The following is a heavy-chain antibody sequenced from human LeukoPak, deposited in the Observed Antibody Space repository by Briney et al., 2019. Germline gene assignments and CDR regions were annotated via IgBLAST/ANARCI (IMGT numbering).Heavy chain of an antibody. CDR3: ARGTGFRTYYYDSSGYPGY. CDR2: IYPGDSDT. J-gene: IGHJ4*02. Sequence: GESLKIFCKGSGYSFTSYWIGWVRQMPGKGLEWMGIIYPGDSDTRYSPSFQGQVTISADKSISTAYLQWSSLKASDTAMYYCARGTGFRTYYYDSSGYPGYWGQGTLVTVSS. D-gene: IGHD3-22*01. V-gene: IGHV5-51*01. CDR1: GYSFTSYW.